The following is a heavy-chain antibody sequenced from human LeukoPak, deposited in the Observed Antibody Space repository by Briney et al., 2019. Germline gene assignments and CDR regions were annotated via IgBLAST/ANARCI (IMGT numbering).Heavy chain of an antibody. D-gene: IGHD6-13*01. Sequence: GGSLRLSCAASGFTFSSYGMHWVRQAPGKGLEWVAFIRYDGSNKYYADSVKGRFTISRDKSKNTLYLQMNSLKTEDTAVYYCTRGYSSSWYGVQAPYYFDYWGQGTLVTVSS. CDR3: TRGYSSSWYGVQAPYYFDY. CDR2: IRYDGSNK. V-gene: IGHV3-30*02. J-gene: IGHJ4*02. CDR1: GFTFSSYG.